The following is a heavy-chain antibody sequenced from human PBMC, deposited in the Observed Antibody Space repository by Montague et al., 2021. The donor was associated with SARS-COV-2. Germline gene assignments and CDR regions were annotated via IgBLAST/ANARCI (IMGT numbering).Heavy chain of an antibody. J-gene: IGHJ3*01. V-gene: IGHV4-39*02. CDR1: GASINSNRHF. CDR3: AGAESYDSSGFLNDPLDF. D-gene: IGHD3-22*01. CDR2: IFSSGST. Sequence: SETLSLTCTVSGASINSNRHFWGWIRQAPGKGLEWIGSIFSSGSTYYNPSLKTRVSISVDTSGNRLSLKLTSVTATDTAMYFCAGAESYDSSGFLNDPLDFWGQGTMFTVSS.